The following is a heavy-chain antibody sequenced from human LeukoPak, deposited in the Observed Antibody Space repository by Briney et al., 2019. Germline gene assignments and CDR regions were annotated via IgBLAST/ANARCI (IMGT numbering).Heavy chain of an antibody. CDR2: ISWNSGSI. V-gene: IGHV3-9*01. Sequence: GGSLRLSCAASGFTFDDYAMHWVRQAPGKGLEWVSDISWNSGSIGYADSVKGRFTISRDNVKNSLYLQMNSLRAEDTALYYCAKGARYDSSGPAAFDIWGQGTMVTVSS. CDR3: AKGARYDSSGPAAFDI. J-gene: IGHJ3*02. D-gene: IGHD3-22*01. CDR1: GFTFDDYA.